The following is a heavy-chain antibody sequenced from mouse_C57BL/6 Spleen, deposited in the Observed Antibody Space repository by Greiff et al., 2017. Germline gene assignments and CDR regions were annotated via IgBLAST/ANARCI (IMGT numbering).Heavy chain of an antibody. CDR2: IYPGDGDT. Sequence: QVQLQQSGAELVKPGASVKISCKASGYAFSSYWMDWVKQRPGKGLEWIGQIYPGDGDTNYNGKFKGKATLTADKSSSTAYMQLSSLTSEDSAVYFCARRYSNFWYFDVWGTGTTVTVSS. CDR3: ARRYSNFWYFDV. CDR1: GYAFSSYW. V-gene: IGHV1-80*01. D-gene: IGHD2-5*01. J-gene: IGHJ1*03.